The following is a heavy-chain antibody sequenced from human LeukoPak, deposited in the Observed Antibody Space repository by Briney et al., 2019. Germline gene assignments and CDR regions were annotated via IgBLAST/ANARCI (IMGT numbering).Heavy chain of an antibody. J-gene: IGHJ3*02. CDR3: ARGIAAAGSYAFDI. V-gene: IGHV4-4*02. CDR1: GFTFSSYSM. D-gene: IGHD6-13*01. Sequence: GSLRLSCAASGFTFSSYSMNWVRQPPGKGLEWIGEIYHSGSTNYNPSLKSRVTISVDKSKNQFSLKLSSVTAADTAVYYCARGIAAAGSYAFDIWGQGTMVTVSS. CDR2: IYHSGST.